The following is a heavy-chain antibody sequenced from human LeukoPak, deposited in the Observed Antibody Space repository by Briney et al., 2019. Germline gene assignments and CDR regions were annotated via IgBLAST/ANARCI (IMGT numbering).Heavy chain of an antibody. V-gene: IGHV3-23*01. CDR1: GFTFSSYA. D-gene: IGHD6-19*01. J-gene: IGHJ4*02. CDR3: AKDPLRYSSGWYYFDY. CDR2: ISGSGGSK. Sequence: GGSLRLSCAASGFTFSSYAMSWVPQAPGKGREGVTAISGSGGSKSYTDSVKGRFTFPRDNSKNTLYLQMNSLRAEDTAVYYCAKDPLRYSSGWYYFDYWGQGTLVTVSS.